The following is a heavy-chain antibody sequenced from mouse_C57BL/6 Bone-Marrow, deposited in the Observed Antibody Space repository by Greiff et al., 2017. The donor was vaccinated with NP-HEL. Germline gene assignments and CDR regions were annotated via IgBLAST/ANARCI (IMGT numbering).Heavy chain of an antibody. V-gene: IGHV5-15*01. CDR2: ISTLAYST. CDR3: ARRGYKTAMDY. J-gene: IGHJ4*01. Sequence: EVMLVESGGGLVQPGGSLKLSCAASGFTFSDYGMAWVRQAPRKGPEWVAFISTLAYSTYYADTVTGRTTIARENAKNTLYLEMSSLRSEDTAMYCCARRGYKTAMDYWGQGTSVTVSS. CDR1: GFTFSDYG. D-gene: IGHD1-3*01.